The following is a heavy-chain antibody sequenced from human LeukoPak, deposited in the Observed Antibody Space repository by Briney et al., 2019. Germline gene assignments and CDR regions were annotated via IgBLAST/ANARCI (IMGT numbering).Heavy chain of an antibody. Sequence: PGGSLRLSCAASGFTFSRYWMSWVRQAPGKGLEWVANIRQDGGEKHYLDSVKGRITISRDNAKNSLYLQMNSLRVEDTAVYFCARWGSELPDDAFDIWGQGTMVTVSS. J-gene: IGHJ3*02. D-gene: IGHD6-25*01. V-gene: IGHV3-7*01. CDR2: IRQDGGEK. CDR3: ARWGSELPDDAFDI. CDR1: GFTFSRYW.